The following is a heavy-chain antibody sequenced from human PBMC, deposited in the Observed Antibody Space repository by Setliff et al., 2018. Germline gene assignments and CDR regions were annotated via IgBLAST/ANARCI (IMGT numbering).Heavy chain of an antibody. D-gene: IGHD2-15*01. CDR1: AYILSSYG. J-gene: IGHJ3*02. CDR3: AISSLSICSGDTCPNAFDI. Sequence: ASVKVSCKASAYILSSYGISWVRQAPGEGLEWMGWISPYNGVTSYAQRFQGRVTMTADTSTSAAYLELMSLRLDDTAVYYCAISSLSICSGDTCPNAFDIWGQGTMVTVSS. V-gene: IGHV1-18*01. CDR2: ISPYNGVT.